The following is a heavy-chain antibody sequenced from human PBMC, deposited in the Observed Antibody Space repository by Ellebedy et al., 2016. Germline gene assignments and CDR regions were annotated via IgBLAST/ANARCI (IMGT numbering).Heavy chain of an antibody. J-gene: IGHJ4*02. Sequence: GESLKISCAASGFTFSSYWMSWVRQAPGKGLEWVANIKQDGSEKYYVDSVKGRFTLSRDNAKNSLYLQMNSLSAEDTAVYYCARLGFWELYFDFWGQGTLVTVSS. V-gene: IGHV3-7*01. D-gene: IGHD3-10*01. CDR2: IKQDGSEK. CDR3: ARLGFWELYFDF. CDR1: GFTFSSYW.